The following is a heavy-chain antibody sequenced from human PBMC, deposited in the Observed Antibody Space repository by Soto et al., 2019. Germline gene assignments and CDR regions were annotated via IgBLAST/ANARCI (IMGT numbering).Heavy chain of an antibody. D-gene: IGHD3-3*01. Sequence: ASVKVSCKASGYTFTRYDINWVRQATGQGLEGMGWMNPNSGNTGYAQKFQGRVTMTRNTSISTAYMELSSLRSEDTAVYYCARGDRYYYDFWSGYSNWFDPWGQGTLVTVSS. J-gene: IGHJ5*02. CDR3: ARGDRYYYDFWSGYSNWFDP. CDR1: GYTFTRYD. V-gene: IGHV1-8*01. CDR2: MNPNSGNT.